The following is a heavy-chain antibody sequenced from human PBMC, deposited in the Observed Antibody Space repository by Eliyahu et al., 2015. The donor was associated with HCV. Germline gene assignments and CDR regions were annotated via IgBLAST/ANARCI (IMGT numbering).Heavy chain of an antibody. V-gene: IGHV3-23*01. CDR1: GFTXSSYA. D-gene: IGHD3-16*02. J-gene: IGHJ5*02. CDR2: ISGSGGST. Sequence: EVQLLESGGGLVQPGGSLXXSCAASGFTXSSYAMNWGPPGPGKGXEWVSAISGSGGSTYYADSVKGRFTISRDNSKNTLYLQMNSLRAEDTAVYYCAKKLSSSRGFDPWGQGTLVTVSS. CDR3: AKKLSSSRGFDP.